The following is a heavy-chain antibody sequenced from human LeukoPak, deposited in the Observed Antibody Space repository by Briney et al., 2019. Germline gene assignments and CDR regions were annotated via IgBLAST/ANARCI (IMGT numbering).Heavy chain of an antibody. CDR1: GGTFSSYA. J-gene: IGHJ4*02. V-gene: IGHV1-69*05. CDR3: ARDGDCSGGSCPSY. Sequence: ASVKVSCKASGGTFSSYAISWVRQAPGQGLEWMGRIIPIFGTANYAQKFQGRATITTDESTSTAYMELSSLRSEGTAVYYCARDGDCSGGSCPSYWGQGTLVTVSS. D-gene: IGHD2-15*01. CDR2: IIPIFGTA.